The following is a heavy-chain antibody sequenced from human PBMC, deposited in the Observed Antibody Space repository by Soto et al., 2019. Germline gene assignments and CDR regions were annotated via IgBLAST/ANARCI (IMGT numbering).Heavy chain of an antibody. V-gene: IGHV4-59*01. Sequence: SETLSLTCTVSGGSISSYYWSWIRQPPGKGLEWIGYIYYSGSTNYNPSLKSRVTISVDTSKNQFSLKLSSVTAADTAVYYCAREVVITGFDYWGQGTLVTVSS. D-gene: IGHD2-21*01. CDR1: GGSISSYY. J-gene: IGHJ4*02. CDR2: IYYSGST. CDR3: AREVVITGFDY.